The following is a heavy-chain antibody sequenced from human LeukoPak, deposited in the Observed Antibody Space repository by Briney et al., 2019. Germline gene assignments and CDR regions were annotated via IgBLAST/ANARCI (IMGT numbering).Heavy chain of an antibody. CDR3: ARVVASTSIDS. CDR1: GGSISSNGYF. CDR2: IFHSGSV. J-gene: IGHJ4*02. D-gene: IGHD2-15*01. V-gene: IGHV4-39*07. Sequence: PSETLSLTCTVSGGSISSNGYFWGWIRQPPGKGPEWIGSIFHSGSVYYNPSLQSRVTISVDTSTNRFSLKLTSVTAADTALYYCARVVASTSIDSWGQGTLVTVSS.